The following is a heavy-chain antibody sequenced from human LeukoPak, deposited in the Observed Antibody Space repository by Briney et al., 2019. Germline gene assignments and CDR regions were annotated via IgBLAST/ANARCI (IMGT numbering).Heavy chain of an antibody. V-gene: IGHV4-59*12. D-gene: IGHD3-3*01. CDR3: ARRNTIFGWDY. CDR1: GGSISIYY. J-gene: IGHJ4*02. Sequence: SETLSLTCTVSGGSISIYYWSWIRQPPGKGLEWIGYIYHSGSTYYNPSLKSRVTISVDRSKNQFSLKLSSVTAADTAVYYCARRNTIFGWDYWGQGTLVTVSS. CDR2: IYHSGST.